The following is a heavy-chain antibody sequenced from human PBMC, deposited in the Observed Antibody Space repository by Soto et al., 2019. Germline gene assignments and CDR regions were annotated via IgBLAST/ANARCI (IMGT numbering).Heavy chain of an antibody. V-gene: IGHV3-23*01. J-gene: IGHJ4*02. CDR2: ISGSGGST. CDR1: GFTFSSYA. CDR3: AKVGATYRDRDPDY. Sequence: PGGSLRLSCAASGFTFSSYAMSWVRQAPGKGLEWVSAISGSGGSTYYADSVKGRFTISRDNSKNTLYLQMNSLRAEDTAVYYCAKVGATYRDRDPDYWGQGTLVTAPQ. D-gene: IGHD1-26*01.